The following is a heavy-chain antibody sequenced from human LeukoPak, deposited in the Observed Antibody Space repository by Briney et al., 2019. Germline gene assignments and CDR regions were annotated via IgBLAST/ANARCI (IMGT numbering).Heavy chain of an antibody. J-gene: IGHJ4*02. D-gene: IGHD4-23*01. CDR2: IYPDDSDT. CDR3: ARRSYGGKDFDQ. CDR1: GYSFTSYW. V-gene: IGHV5-51*01. Sequence: PGESLKISCKGSGYSFTSYWIALVRQMAGKGLEWMGIIYPDDSDTRYSPWFQGQVTISADKSISNAYLQWSSLKASDTAMYYCARRSYGGKDFDQWGQGTLVTVSS.